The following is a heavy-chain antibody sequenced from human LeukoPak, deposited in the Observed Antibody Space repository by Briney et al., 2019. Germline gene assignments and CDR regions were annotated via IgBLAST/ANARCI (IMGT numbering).Heavy chain of an antibody. CDR3: AREGDRRGFDY. V-gene: IGHV4-31*03. J-gene: IGHJ4*02. CDR2: IYDGGTI. Sequence: SQTLSLTCTVSGGAISNGGYYWSWIRHHPGKGLEWIGYIYDGGTIYYSPALQSRVTISVDTSDNKFSLKLRSLTAADTAVYYCAREGDRRGFDYWGQGTLVTVSS. D-gene: IGHD1-14*01. CDR1: GGAISNGGYY.